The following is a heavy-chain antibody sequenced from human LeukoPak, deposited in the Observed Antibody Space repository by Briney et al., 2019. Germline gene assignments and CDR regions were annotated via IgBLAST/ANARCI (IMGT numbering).Heavy chain of an antibody. J-gene: IGHJ4*02. CDR1: GFTLSNYI. CDR3: ASPVRDRYCSGGSCYSPFDF. Sequence: PGGSLRLSCVASGFTLSNYIMSWVRPAAGKGLEWVSALNAGCGSTHYADCVRCRFTIPRANSKSTLYLQMNSLRAEDTAVYYCASPVRDRYCSGGSCYSPFDFWGQGNLVTVSS. V-gene: IGHV3-23*01. CDR2: LNAGCGST. D-gene: IGHD2-15*01.